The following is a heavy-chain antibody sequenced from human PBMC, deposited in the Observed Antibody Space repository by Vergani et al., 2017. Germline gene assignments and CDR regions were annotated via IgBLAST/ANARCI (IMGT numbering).Heavy chain of an antibody. V-gene: IGHV3-23*01. CDR1: GFTFSSYW. J-gene: IGHJ4*02. CDR3: RGDSSSWYILSY. CDR2: ISGSGGST. D-gene: IGHD6-13*01. Sequence: EAQLLESGGGLVQPGGSLRLSCAASGFTFSSYWMSWVRQAPGKGLEWVSAISGSGGSTYYADSVKGRFTIARDNAKNSLYLQMNSLRAEDTAVYYCRGDSSSWYILSYWGQGTLVTVSS.